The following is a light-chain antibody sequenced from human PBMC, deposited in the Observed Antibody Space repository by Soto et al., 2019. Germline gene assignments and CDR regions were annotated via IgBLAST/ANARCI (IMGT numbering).Light chain of an antibody. CDR1: SSDVGDYKY. CDR2: YVS. V-gene: IGLV2-11*01. Sequence: QSALTQPRSVSGSPGQSVTISCTGTSSDVGDYKYVSWYRQHPGKAPKLIIYYVSERPSGVPDRFSGSKSGNTASLTISGLQAEDEDDYYCCSYAGSYSHVFGTGTKLTVL. J-gene: IGLJ1*01. CDR3: CSYAGSYSHV.